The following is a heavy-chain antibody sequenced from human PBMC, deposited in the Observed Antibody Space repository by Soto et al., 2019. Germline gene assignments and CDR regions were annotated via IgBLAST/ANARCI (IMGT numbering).Heavy chain of an antibody. CDR2: INHSGST. J-gene: IGHJ4*02. CDR1: GGSFSGYY. Sequence: QVQLQQWGAGLLKPSETLSLTCAVYGGSFSGYYWSWIRQPPGKGLEWIGEINHSGSTNYNPSLKSRVTISVDTSRNQFSLKLSSVTAADTAVYYCARGRGPHEITIFGVVINNAKGYYFDYWGQGTLVTVSS. CDR3: ARGRGPHEITIFGVVINNAKGYYFDY. D-gene: IGHD3-3*01. V-gene: IGHV4-34*01.